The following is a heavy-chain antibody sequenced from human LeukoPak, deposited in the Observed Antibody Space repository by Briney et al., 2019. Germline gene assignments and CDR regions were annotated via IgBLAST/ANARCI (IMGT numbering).Heavy chain of an antibody. D-gene: IGHD3-10*01. CDR3: ARGGLLWFGELPY. V-gene: IGHV4-39*07. J-gene: IGHJ4*02. CDR1: GGSISSSSYY. Sequence: SETLSLTCTVSGGSISSSSYYWGWIRQPPGKGLEWIGSIYHSGSTYYNPSLKSRVTISVDTSKNQFSLKLSSVTAADTAVYYCARGGLLWFGELPYWGQGTLVTVSS. CDR2: IYHSGST.